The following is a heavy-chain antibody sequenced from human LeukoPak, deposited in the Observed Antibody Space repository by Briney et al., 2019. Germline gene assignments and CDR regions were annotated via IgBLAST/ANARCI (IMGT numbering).Heavy chain of an antibody. J-gene: IGHJ4*02. V-gene: IGHV3-23*01. CDR1: GFTFSIYA. D-gene: IGHD5-12*01. Sequence: PGGSLRLSCVVSGFTFSIYAMAWVRQAPGKGLEWVSGISDQTYYTDSVRGRFTISRDNSKNTLYLQMNSLRAEDTAVYYCAKVGPVATAGPVDYWGQGTLVTVSS. CDR2: ISDQT. CDR3: AKVGPVATAGPVDY.